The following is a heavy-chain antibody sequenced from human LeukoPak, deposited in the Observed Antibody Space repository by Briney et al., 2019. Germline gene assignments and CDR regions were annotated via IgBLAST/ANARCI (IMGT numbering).Heavy chain of an antibody. CDR3: AQISVDTSRNRWSDFDS. D-gene: IGHD5-18*01. Sequence: PGGSLRLSCAASGFIFSTYAMTWLRQAPGKGLEWVSALSASGFNTYYADPVKSRFTISRDNFKNMLYLQMSSLRAEDTAVYYCAQISVDTSRNRWSDFDSWGRGMLVTVSS. J-gene: IGHJ4*02. CDR1: GFIFSTYA. CDR2: LSASGFNT. V-gene: IGHV3-23*01.